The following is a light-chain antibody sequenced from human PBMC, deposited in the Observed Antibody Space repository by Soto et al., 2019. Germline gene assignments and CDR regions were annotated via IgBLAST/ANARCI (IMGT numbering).Light chain of an antibody. Sequence: IVLTKSPGPLSLSPGEGATLSCRASQSVSSNYLAWYQQKSGQAPRLLIYAAFSRATGIPDRFSGSGSGTDFTLSISRLEHEHFAVYYCQQYGSPPWTFGQATKVDIK. CDR3: QQYGSPPWT. CDR1: QSVSSNY. V-gene: IGKV3-20*01. J-gene: IGKJ1*01. CDR2: AAF.